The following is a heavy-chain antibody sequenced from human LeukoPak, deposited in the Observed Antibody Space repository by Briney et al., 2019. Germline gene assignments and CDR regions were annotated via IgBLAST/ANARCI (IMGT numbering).Heavy chain of an antibody. V-gene: IGHV3-23*01. J-gene: IGHJ4*02. D-gene: IGHD2-2*01. CDR3: AKRPDCSTTNCFRFEY. CDR1: GFTFSTYA. CDR2: ISGVVGST. Sequence: PGGSLRLSCAGAGFTFSTYAMSWVRQAPGQGLEWVSSISGVVGSTYYAESVKGRLTISRDNSKTTLYLQMNSLRAEDTAVYYCAKRPDCSTTNCFRFEYWGQGTLVTVSS.